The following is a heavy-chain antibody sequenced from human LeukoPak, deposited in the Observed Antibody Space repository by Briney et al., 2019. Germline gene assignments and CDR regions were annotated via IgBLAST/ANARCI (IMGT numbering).Heavy chain of an antibody. D-gene: IGHD3-16*01. CDR2: LVVTGGAT. V-gene: IGHV3-23*01. CDR1: GFTFDIYT. CDR3: AKDDGGEYHLFDS. Sequence: GGSLRLSCAASGFTFDIYTMNWVRQAPGKGLEWLSTLVVTGGATYYADSVTGRFIISRDNSKNTLYLQMNSLTVEDTAVYYCAKDDGGEYHLFDSWGQGTLATVSS. J-gene: IGHJ4*02.